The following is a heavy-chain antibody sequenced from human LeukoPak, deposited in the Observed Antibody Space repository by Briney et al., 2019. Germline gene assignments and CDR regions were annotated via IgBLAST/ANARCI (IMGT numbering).Heavy chain of an antibody. D-gene: IGHD6-13*01. V-gene: IGHV1-2*02. J-gene: IGHJ6*02. Sequence: PGGSLRLSCAASGFTFTGYYMHWVRQAPGQGLEWMGWINPNSGGTNYAQKFQGRVTMTRDTSISTAYMELSRLRPDDTAVYYCARMVSAAGIGEDVWGQGTTVTVSS. CDR3: ARMVSAAGIGEDV. CDR1: GFTFTGYY. CDR2: INPNSGGT.